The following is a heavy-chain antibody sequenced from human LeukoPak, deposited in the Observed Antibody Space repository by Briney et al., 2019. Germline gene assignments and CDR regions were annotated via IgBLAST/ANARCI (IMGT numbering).Heavy chain of an antibody. D-gene: IGHD6-13*01. V-gene: IGHV1-2*02. Sequence: ASVKVSCKASGYTFTRYYMHWVRQAPGQGLEWMGWINPNSGGTNYAQKFQGRVTMTRDTSISTAYMELSRPRSDDTAVYYCARDPAADAGYSSSWYLGWFDPWGQGTLVTVSS. CDR3: ARDPAADAGYSSSWYLGWFDP. CDR1: GYTFTRYY. CDR2: INPNSGGT. J-gene: IGHJ5*02.